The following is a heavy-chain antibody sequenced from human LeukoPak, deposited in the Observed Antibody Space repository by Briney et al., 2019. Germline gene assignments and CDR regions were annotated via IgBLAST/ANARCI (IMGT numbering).Heavy chain of an antibody. CDR3: ARGYYDSSGYYY. Sequence: ASVKVSCKASGYSFTSYYMHWVRQAPGQGLEWMGWISAYNGNTNYAQKLQGRVTMTTDTSTSTAYMELRSLRSDDTAVYYCARGYYDSSGYYYWGQGTLVTVSS. CDR1: GYSFTSYY. D-gene: IGHD3-22*01. V-gene: IGHV1-18*04. J-gene: IGHJ4*02. CDR2: ISAYNGNT.